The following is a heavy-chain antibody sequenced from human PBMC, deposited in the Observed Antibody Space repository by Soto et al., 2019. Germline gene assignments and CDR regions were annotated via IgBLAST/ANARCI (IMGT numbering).Heavy chain of an antibody. V-gene: IGHV3-30-3*01. Sequence: PGGSLRLSCAASGFTFSSYAMHWVRQAPGKGLEWVAVISHDGSNNYYADSVKGRFTISRDNSKNTLYLQMNSLRAEDTAVYYCARDSRDTAMVLGAFDYWGQGTLVTVSS. CDR2: ISHDGSNN. CDR3: ARDSRDTAMVLGAFDY. CDR1: GFTFSSYA. J-gene: IGHJ4*02. D-gene: IGHD5-18*01.